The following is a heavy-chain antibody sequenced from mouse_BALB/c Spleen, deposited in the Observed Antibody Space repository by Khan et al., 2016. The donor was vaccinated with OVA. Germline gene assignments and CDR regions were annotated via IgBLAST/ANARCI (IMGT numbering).Heavy chain of an antibody. V-gene: IGHV1-77*01. CDR1: GYSFTDYS. Sequence: QVQLQQSGAELARPGASVKLSCKASGYSFTDYSINWVKQRPGQGLEWIGEISPGSGDTYYNEKFRGKATLTADKSSSTAYMQLSSLTSEASAVYFCARQDYFGSTFAYWGQGTLVTVSA. CDR2: ISPGSGDT. D-gene: IGHD1-2*01. CDR3: ARQDYFGSTFAY. J-gene: IGHJ3*01.